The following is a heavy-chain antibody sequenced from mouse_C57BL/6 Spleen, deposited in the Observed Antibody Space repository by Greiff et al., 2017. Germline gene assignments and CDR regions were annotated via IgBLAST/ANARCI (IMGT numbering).Heavy chain of an antibody. Sequence: EVHLVESGGGLVKPGGSLKLSCAASGFTFSSYAMSWVRQTPEKRLEWVATISDGGSYTYYPDNVKGRFTISRDNAKNNLYLQMSHLKSEDTAMYYCARDPGGSSLYYAMDYWGQGTSVTVSS. V-gene: IGHV5-4*01. CDR2: ISDGGSYT. CDR3: ARDPGGSSLYYAMDY. CDR1: GFTFSSYA. D-gene: IGHD1-1*01. J-gene: IGHJ4*01.